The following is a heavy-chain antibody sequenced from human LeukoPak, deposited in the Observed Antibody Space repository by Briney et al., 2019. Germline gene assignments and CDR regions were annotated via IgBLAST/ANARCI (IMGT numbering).Heavy chain of an antibody. CDR2: INHSRST. Sequence: PSETLSLTCAVHGGSFSGYYWSWIRQPPGKGLEWIGEINHSRSTNYNPSLKSRVTISVDTSKSQFSLNLNSVTAADTAVYYCARSRTEGATQLWSDLDSWGQGTLVTVSS. CDR1: GGSFSGYY. D-gene: IGHD1-1*01. V-gene: IGHV4-34*01. J-gene: IGHJ4*02. CDR3: ARSRTEGATQLWSDLDS.